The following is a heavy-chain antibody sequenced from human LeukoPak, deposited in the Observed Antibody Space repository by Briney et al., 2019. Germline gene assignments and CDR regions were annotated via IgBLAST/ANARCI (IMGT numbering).Heavy chain of an antibody. CDR3: AKDHKRDGNRYFDF. V-gene: IGHV3-30*02. CDR1: GFTFNSYG. Sequence: GRSLRLSCVASGFTFNSYGIHWVRQAPGKGLEWVAFIGYDSIKKYYADSVKGRFTISRDNSMNTLYLQMNSLRAEDTAVYYCAKDHKRDGNRYFDFWGQGTLVTVSS. D-gene: IGHD1-14*01. J-gene: IGHJ4*02. CDR2: IGYDSIKK.